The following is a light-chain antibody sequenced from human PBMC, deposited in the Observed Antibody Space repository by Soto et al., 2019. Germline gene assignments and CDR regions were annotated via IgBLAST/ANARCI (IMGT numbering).Light chain of an antibody. CDR3: QQYAASPRT. Sequence: EIVMTQSPATLSVSPWERATLSCRASQSVSNNLAWYQQKPGQAPRLLMYGTSTRATGIPARFSGSGSGTDFTLTISRLEPEDFAVYYCQQYAASPRTFGQGTKVDIK. CDR2: GTS. CDR1: QSVSNN. J-gene: IGKJ1*01. V-gene: IGKV3-15*01.